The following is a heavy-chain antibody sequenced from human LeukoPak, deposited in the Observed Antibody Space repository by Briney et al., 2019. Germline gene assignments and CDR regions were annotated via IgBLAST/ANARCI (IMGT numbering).Heavy chain of an antibody. CDR1: GGSISSGGYY. J-gene: IGHJ4*02. D-gene: IGHD6-6*01. CDR3: ARVRGGRSSGMIKMQLEPRYFDY. Sequence: PSETLSLTCAVSGGSISSGGYYWSWIRQPPGKGLEWIGYIYHSGSTYYNPSPKSRVTISVDRSKNQFSLKLSSVTAADTAVYYCARVRGGRSSGMIKMQLEPRYFDYWGQGTLVTVSS. V-gene: IGHV4-30-2*01. CDR2: IYHSGST.